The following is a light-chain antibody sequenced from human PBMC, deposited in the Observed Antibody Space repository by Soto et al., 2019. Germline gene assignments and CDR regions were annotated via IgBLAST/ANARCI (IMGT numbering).Light chain of an antibody. V-gene: IGLV2-23*02. CDR1: SSDVGSYKL. CDR3: CSYEGSSTWGV. Sequence: QSALTQPASVSGSPGQSITISCTGTSSDVGSYKLVSWYQQHPGKAPKLMIYEVSKRPSGVSNRFAGSKSGNTASLTISGLQVEAEADYYCCSYEGSSTWGVFATGTKLPVL. J-gene: IGLJ1*01. CDR2: EVS.